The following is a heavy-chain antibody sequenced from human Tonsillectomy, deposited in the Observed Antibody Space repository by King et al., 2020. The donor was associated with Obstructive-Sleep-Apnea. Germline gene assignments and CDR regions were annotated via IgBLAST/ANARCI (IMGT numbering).Heavy chain of an antibody. CDR1: GGSISSGDYY. CDR2: IYYSGST. CDR3: ARGRYSAYGEIDY. D-gene: IGHD5-12*01. Sequence: QLQESGPGLVKPSQTLSLTYAVSGGSISSGDYYWRWIRQPPGKGLEWIGYIYYSGSTYYNPFLKSRVTISLDTSKHQFSLKLSSVTAADTAVYYCARGRYSAYGEIDYWGQGTLVTVSS. V-gene: IGHV4-30-4*01. J-gene: IGHJ4*02.